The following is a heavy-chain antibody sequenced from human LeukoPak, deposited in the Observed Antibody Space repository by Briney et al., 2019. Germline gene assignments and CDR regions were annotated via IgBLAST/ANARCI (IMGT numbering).Heavy chain of an antibody. J-gene: IGHJ6*03. CDR1: GFTFDDYV. CDR2: ISWNSGSI. CDR3: AKDSRTDYYYYMDV. Sequence: GRSLRLSCAASGFTFDDYVMHWVRQAPGKGLEWVSGISWNSGSIGYADSVKGRFTISRDNAKNSLYLQMNSLRTEDTALYYCAKDSRTDYYYYMDVWGKGTTVTTSS. D-gene: IGHD1-14*01. V-gene: IGHV3-9*01.